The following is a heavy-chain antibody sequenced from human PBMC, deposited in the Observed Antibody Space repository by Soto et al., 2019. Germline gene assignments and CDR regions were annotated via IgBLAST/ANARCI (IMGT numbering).Heavy chain of an antibody. CDR1: GFTFSSYA. Sequence: EVQLLESGGGLVQPGGPLRLSCAASGFTFSSYAMSWVRQAPGKGLEWVSAISGSGGSTYYADSVKGRFTISRDNSKNTLYLQMNSLRAEDTAVYYCAKLDSSSVDYYGMGVWGQGTTVTVSS. CDR2: ISGSGGST. D-gene: IGHD6-6*01. V-gene: IGHV3-23*01. J-gene: IGHJ6*02. CDR3: AKLDSSSVDYYGMGV.